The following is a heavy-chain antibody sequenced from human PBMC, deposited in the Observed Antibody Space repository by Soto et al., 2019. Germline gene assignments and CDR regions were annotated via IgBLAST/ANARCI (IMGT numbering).Heavy chain of an antibody. D-gene: IGHD3-3*01. CDR1: GFTFSSYA. V-gene: IGHV3-23*01. CDR2: ISGSGGTT. J-gene: IGHJ4*01. Sequence: GGSLRLSCAASGFTFSSYAMSWVRQAPGKGLEWVSAISGSGGTTYYADSVKGRFTISRDNSKNTLFLQMNSLRVDDTAVYYCAKDQTPIFGVIIAPIYYFDHWGQGTLVTVSS. CDR3: AKDQTPIFGVIIAPIYYFDH.